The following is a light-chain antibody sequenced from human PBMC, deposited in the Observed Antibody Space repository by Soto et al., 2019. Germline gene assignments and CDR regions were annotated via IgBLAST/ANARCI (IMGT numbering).Light chain of an antibody. Sequence: DIQMTQSPSSLSASVGDRVTITCRASQSISSYLNWYQQKPGKAPKLLIYAASNLQSGVPSRFSGSGSGTDFTLTISTLQPEDSATYYCQQSYSTPRTFRQGTKLEIK. CDR3: QQSYSTPRT. CDR2: AAS. CDR1: QSISSY. V-gene: IGKV1-39*01. J-gene: IGKJ2*01.